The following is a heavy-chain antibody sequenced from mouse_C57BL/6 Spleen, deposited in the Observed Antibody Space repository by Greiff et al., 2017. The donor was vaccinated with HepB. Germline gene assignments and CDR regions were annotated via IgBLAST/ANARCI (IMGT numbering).Heavy chain of an antibody. CDR2: IWSDGST. D-gene: IGHD1-1*01. Sequence: VMLVESGPGLVAPSQSLSITCTVSGFSLTSYGVHWVRQPPGKGLEWLVVIWSDGSTTYNSALKSRLSISKDNSKSQVFLKMNSLQTDDTAMYYCARHGDYYGSHWYFDVWGTGTTVTVSS. J-gene: IGHJ1*03. CDR3: ARHGDYYGSHWYFDV. CDR1: GFSLTSYG. V-gene: IGHV2-6-1*01.